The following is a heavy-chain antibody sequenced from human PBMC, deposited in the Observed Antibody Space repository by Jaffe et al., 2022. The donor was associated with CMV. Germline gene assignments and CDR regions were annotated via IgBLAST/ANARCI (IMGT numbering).Heavy chain of an antibody. J-gene: IGHJ4*02. CDR3: AKESLEWLLESFFDY. D-gene: IGHD3-3*01. CDR2: ISYDGSNK. V-gene: IGHV3-30*18. Sequence: QVQLVESGGGVVQPGRSLRLSCAASGFTFSSYGMHWVRQAPGKGLEWVAVISYDGSNKYYADSVKGRFTISRDNSKNTLYLQMNSLRAEDTAVYYCAKESLEWLLESFFDYWGQGTLVTVSS. CDR1: GFTFSSYG.